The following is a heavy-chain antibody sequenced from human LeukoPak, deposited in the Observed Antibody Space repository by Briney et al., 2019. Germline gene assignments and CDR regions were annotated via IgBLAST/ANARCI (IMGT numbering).Heavy chain of an antibody. Sequence: SETLSLTCSVSSGFISSYYWTWIRQSPGKGLEWIGYIYYTGSTSYNPSLQSRVTISVDTSKNQFSLRLNSVTAADTAVYYCARVEYSYGFRWGQGTLVTVSS. D-gene: IGHD5-18*01. CDR1: SGFISSYY. CDR2: IYYTGST. J-gene: IGHJ4*02. CDR3: ARVEYSYGFR. V-gene: IGHV4-59*01.